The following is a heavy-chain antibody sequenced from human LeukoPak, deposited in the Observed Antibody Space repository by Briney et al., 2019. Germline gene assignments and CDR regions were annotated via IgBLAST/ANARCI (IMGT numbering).Heavy chain of an antibody. Sequence: GGSLRLSCAASGFTFSSYWMHWVRQAPGKGLVWVSRINSDGRSTNYADSVKGRFTISRDNAKNTLYLQMNSLRAEDTAVYYCARSKSSSSPNFDYWGQGTLVTVSS. CDR3: ARSKSSSSPNFDY. J-gene: IGHJ4*02. CDR2: INSDGRST. D-gene: IGHD6-6*01. CDR1: GFTFSSYW. V-gene: IGHV3-74*01.